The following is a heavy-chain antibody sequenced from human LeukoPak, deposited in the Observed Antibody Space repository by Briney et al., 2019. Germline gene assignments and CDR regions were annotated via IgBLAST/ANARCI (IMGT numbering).Heavy chain of an antibody. J-gene: IGHJ4*02. D-gene: IGHD3-10*01. Sequence: SQTLSLTCTVSGDSFSSANYYWTWVRQPPGKSLEWIGYVYYDGSTYYHPSLQSRLAISVDTSKNHFSLNLTSVTAADTAVYYCVRGLTGYSYFFDYWGQGALVTVSS. CDR3: VRGLTGYSYFFDY. CDR1: GDSFSSANYY. CDR2: VYYDGST. V-gene: IGHV4-30-4*08.